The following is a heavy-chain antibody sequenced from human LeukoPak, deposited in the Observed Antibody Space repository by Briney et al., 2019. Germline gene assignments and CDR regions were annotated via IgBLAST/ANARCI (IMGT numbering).Heavy chain of an antibody. D-gene: IGHD4-23*01. Sequence: GESLKISCKGSGYSFTNYWIGWVRQMSGKGLEWMGIIYPDDSDTRYSPSFQGQVTISADKSITTAYLQWSSLKASDTAMYYCARPLLYSGNFYFDYWGQGTLVTVSS. J-gene: IGHJ4*02. CDR3: ARPLLYSGNFYFDY. CDR2: IYPDDSDT. CDR1: GYSFTNYW. V-gene: IGHV5-51*01.